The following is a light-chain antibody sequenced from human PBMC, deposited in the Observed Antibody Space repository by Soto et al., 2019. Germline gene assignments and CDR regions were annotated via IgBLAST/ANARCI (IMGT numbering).Light chain of an antibody. CDR1: RDVGSD. J-gene: IGKJ5*01. CDR2: AAS. CDR3: QQLKSYPIT. Sequence: TQITPSPSPLSASVGEKIIITCRASRDVGSDVSWYQQKPGQAPKLLIYAASNLYTGVPSRFSGSRSGTEFTLTISSLQPEDFATYYCQQLKSYPITFGQGTRLEIK. V-gene: IGKV1-17*01.